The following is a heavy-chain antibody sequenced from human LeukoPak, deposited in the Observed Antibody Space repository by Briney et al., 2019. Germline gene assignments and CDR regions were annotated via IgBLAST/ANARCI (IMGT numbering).Heavy chain of an antibody. J-gene: IGHJ6*03. Sequence: PGGSLRLSCAASGFTFSSYWMHWVRHAPGKGLVWVSRINSDGSSTSYADSVKGRFTISRDNAKNTLYLQMNSLRAEDTAVYYCARGEYSSSIAYYYYYMDVWGKGTTVTVSS. D-gene: IGHD6-6*01. CDR1: GFTFSSYW. CDR3: ARGEYSSSIAYYYYYMDV. CDR2: INSDGSST. V-gene: IGHV3-74*01.